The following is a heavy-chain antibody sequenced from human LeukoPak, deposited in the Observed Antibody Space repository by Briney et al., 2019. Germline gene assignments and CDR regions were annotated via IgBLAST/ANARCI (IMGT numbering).Heavy chain of an antibody. J-gene: IGHJ3*02. Sequence: PGGSLRLSCAASGFTFSSYSMNWVRQAPGKGLEWVSYINSSSSTIYYADSVKGRFTISRDNAKNSLYLQMNSLRAEDTAVYYCARESSGVITMIVVAPGAFDIWGQGTMVTVSS. CDR1: GFTFSSYS. CDR3: ARESSGVITMIVVAPGAFDI. CDR2: INSSSSTI. V-gene: IGHV3-48*04. D-gene: IGHD3-22*01.